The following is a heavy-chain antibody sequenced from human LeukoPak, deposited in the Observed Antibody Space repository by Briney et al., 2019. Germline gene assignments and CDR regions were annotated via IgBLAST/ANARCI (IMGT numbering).Heavy chain of an antibody. Sequence: PSETLSLTCTVAGGSISSSNYYWGWIRQPPGKGLEWIGSIYYSGTSYYNPSLKSRVTISVDTSKNQFSLKLSSVTAADTAVYSCVKQHLALRSFDYWGRGTLVTVSS. CDR3: VKQHLALRSFDY. V-gene: IGHV4-39*07. D-gene: IGHD6-13*01. CDR2: IYYSGTS. CDR1: GGSISSSNYY. J-gene: IGHJ4*02.